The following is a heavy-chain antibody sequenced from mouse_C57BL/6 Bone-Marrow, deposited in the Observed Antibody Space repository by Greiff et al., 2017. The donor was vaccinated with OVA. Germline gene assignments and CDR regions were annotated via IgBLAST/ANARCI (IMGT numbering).Heavy chain of an antibody. CDR1: GYSITSGYY. Sequence: ESGPGLVKPSQSLSLTCSVTGYSITSGYYWNWIRQFPGNKLEWMGYISYAGSNNYTPSLKNRISITRDTSKNQFFLKLNSVTTEDTATYYCARVLDYYGSSYVGWYFDVWGTGTTVTVSS. CDR2: ISYAGSN. J-gene: IGHJ1*03. D-gene: IGHD1-1*01. CDR3: ARVLDYYGSSYVGWYFDV. V-gene: IGHV3-6*01.